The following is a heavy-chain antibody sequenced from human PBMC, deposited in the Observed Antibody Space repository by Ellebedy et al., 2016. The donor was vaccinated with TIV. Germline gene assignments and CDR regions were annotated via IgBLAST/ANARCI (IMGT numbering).Heavy chain of an antibody. CDR2: INSDGSST. D-gene: IGHD3-22*01. CDR3: ARVRDSDSSGWTY. Sequence: PGGSLRLSCAASGFTFSNYWMHWVRQAPGKGLVWVSLINSDGSSTNYADSVKGRFTISRDNAKNTVYLQMNSLRAEDTAVYYCARVRDSDSSGWTYWGQGTPVTVSS. J-gene: IGHJ4*02. CDR1: GFTFSNYW. V-gene: IGHV3-74*01.